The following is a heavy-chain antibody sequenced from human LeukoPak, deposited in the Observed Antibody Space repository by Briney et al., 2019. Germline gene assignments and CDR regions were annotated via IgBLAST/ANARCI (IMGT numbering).Heavy chain of an antibody. CDR1: GFTFSSYW. V-gene: IGHV3-7*01. CDR2: IKQDGSEK. D-gene: IGHD2-2*01. J-gene: IGHJ3*02. CDR3: ARDLVPGDAFDI. Sequence: PGGSLRLSCAVSGFTFSSYWMSWVRQAPGKGLEWVANIKQDGSEKYYVDSVKGRFTISRDNAKNSLYLQMNSLRAEDTAVYYCARDLVPGDAFDIWGQGTMVTVSS.